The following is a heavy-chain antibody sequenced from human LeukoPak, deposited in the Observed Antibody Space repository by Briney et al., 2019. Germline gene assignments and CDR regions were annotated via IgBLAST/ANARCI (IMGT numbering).Heavy chain of an antibody. J-gene: IGHJ4*02. Sequence: GGSLRLSCAASGLGFTGYGMTWGGGAPGKGREWVARLHPDGSERNYVGSVEGRSTVSGDNAKSSLYLQMNSLRVEDTAVYYCARGGYSFDYLGQGTLVTVSS. CDR2: LHPDGSER. D-gene: IGHD5-12*01. CDR3: ARGGYSFDY. CDR1: GLGFTGYG. V-gene: IGHV3-7*01.